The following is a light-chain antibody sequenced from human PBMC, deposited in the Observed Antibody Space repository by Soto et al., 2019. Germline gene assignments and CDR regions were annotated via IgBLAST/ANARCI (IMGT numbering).Light chain of an antibody. CDR2: GAS. CDR3: QQYGSSGT. V-gene: IGKV3-20*01. Sequence: EIVLTQSPGTLYLSPGERATLSCRASQSVSNNYLAWYQQKPGQAPRLLIYGASNRATGIPDRFSGSGSGTDFTLTISRLEPEEFAVYYCQQYGSSGTFGQGTKVEIK. J-gene: IGKJ1*01. CDR1: QSVSNNY.